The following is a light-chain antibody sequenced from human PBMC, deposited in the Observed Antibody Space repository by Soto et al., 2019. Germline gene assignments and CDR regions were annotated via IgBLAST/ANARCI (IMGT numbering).Light chain of an antibody. V-gene: IGKV1-5*01. J-gene: IGKJ5*01. CDR3: QQYHRSSVT. Sequence: DIQMTQSPSTLSASVGDRVTITCRASQSISIWLAWYQQKPGKAPKLLIYDASSLESGVPSRFSGSGSGTEFTLAISSLQPDDFATYYCQQYHRSSVTFGQGTRLEIK. CDR1: QSISIW. CDR2: DAS.